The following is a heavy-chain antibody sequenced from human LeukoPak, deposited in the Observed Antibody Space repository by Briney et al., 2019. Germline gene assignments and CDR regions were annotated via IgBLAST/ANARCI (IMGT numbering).Heavy chain of an antibody. V-gene: IGHV3-7*01. J-gene: IGHJ4*02. CDR1: GFSFSTYW. Sequence: GGSLRLSCAASGFSFSTYWMTWVRQAPGKGLEWVANIEQDGSENYYVDSARGRFTISRDNAKNSLYLQMNSLTAEDTAVYYCATDLGSSRPNFWGQGILVTVSS. CDR3: ATDLGSSRPNF. D-gene: IGHD6-13*01. CDR2: IEQDGSEN.